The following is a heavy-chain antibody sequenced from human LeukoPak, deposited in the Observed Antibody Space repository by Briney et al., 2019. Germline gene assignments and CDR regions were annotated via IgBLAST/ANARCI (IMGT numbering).Heavy chain of an antibody. D-gene: IGHD5-18*01. J-gene: IGHJ4*02. V-gene: IGHV3-7*01. CDR2: IKQDGSEK. CDR3: ARSLWPEDY. CDR1: GFSFTNYW. Sequence: GGSLRLSCAASGFSFTNYWMHWVRQAPGKGLVWVANIKQDGSEKNYVDSVKGRFTISRDNAKTSLYLQMNSLRAEDTAVYYCARSLWPEDYWGQGTLVTVSS.